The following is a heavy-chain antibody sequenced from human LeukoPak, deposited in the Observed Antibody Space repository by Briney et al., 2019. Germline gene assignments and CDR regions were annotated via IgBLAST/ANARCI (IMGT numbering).Heavy chain of an antibody. V-gene: IGHV3-23*01. CDR3: VKSPYSSAWLHYY. D-gene: IGHD6-19*01. CDR2: ISGSGGST. Sequence: GTLRLSCAASGFTFSSYGMSWVRQAPGKGLEWISAISGSGGSTYYADSVKGRFTISRDNFKNTLYLQLNSLRAEDTAVYYCVKSPYSSAWLHYYWGQGTLVTVSS. CDR1: GFTFSSYG. J-gene: IGHJ4*02.